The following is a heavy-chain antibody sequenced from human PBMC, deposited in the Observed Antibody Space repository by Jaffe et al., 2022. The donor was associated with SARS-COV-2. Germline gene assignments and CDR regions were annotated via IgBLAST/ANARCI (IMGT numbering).Heavy chain of an antibody. J-gene: IGHJ4*02. Sequence: QVQLVQSGGEVKKPGASVKVSCKTSGYMFTSYGISWVRQAPGQGLEWMGWISGYNGKTKSSQKIQGRVTMTTDTSTSTAYMELRSLRSDDTAIYYCARVGILTGYSAHWGQGSLVTVSS. V-gene: IGHV1-18*01. CDR1: GYMFTSYG. CDR2: ISGYNGKT. D-gene: IGHD3-9*01. CDR3: ARVGILTGYSAH.